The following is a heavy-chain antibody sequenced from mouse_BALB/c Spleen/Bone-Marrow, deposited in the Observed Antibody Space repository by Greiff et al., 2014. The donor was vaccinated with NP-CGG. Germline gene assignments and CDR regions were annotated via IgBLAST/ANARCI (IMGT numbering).Heavy chain of an antibody. J-gene: IGHJ2*01. D-gene: IGHD1-1*01. CDR2: INPSNGRT. CDR1: GYTFTSYW. V-gene: IGHV1S81*02. Sequence: LVESGAELVKPGASVKLSCKASGYTFTSYWMHWVKQRPGQGLEWIGEINPSNGRTNYNEKFKSKATLTVDKSSSTAYTQLSSLTSEDSAVYYGARRYHTVVATDYWGQGTTLTVSS. CDR3: ARRYHTVVATDY.